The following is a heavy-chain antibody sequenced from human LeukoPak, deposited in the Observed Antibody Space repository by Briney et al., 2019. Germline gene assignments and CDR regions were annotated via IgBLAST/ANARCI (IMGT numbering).Heavy chain of an antibody. J-gene: IGHJ4*02. Sequence: GGSLRLSCAASGFTFSSYGMHWVRQAPGKGLEWVAFIRYDGSNKYYADSVKGRLTISRDNSKNTLYLQMNSLRAEDTAVYYCAKGGCSGGSCYSLGYWGQGTLVTVSS. CDR1: GFTFSSYG. D-gene: IGHD2-15*01. CDR2: IRYDGSNK. V-gene: IGHV3-30*02. CDR3: AKGGCSGGSCYSLGY.